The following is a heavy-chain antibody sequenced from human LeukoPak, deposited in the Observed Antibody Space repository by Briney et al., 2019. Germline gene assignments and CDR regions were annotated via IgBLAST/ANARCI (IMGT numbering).Heavy chain of an antibody. CDR1: GYTFTGYY. D-gene: IGHD3-3*01. CDR3: ARDYDFWSGYYDY. Sequence: ASVKVSCKASGYTFTGYYMHWVRQAPGQGLEWMGWINPNSGGTNYAQKFQGRVTITADKSTSTAYMELSSLRSEDTAVYYCARDYDFWSGYYDYWGQGTLVTVSS. CDR2: INPNSGGT. V-gene: IGHV1-2*02. J-gene: IGHJ4*02.